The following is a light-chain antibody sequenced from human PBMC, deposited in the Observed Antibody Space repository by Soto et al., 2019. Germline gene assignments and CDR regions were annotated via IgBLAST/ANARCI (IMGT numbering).Light chain of an antibody. J-gene: IGKJ5*01. CDR3: QQFNNYPIT. Sequence: AIPLTQSPSSLSASVGDRVTITCRASQGISSALAWYQQKPGEAPKLLIYDASSLESGVPSRFGGSGSGTDFTLTISSLQPEDFATYYCQQFNNYPITFGQGTRLEIK. CDR2: DAS. V-gene: IGKV1D-13*01. CDR1: QGISSA.